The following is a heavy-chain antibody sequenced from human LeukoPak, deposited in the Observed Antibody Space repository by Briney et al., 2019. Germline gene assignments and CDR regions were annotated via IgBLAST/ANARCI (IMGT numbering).Heavy chain of an antibody. J-gene: IGHJ4*02. D-gene: IGHD3-3*01. CDR3: AKDLRSGSPRYYFDY. CDR1: GFTFSSYG. Sequence: GGSLRLSCAAPGFTFSSYGMHWVRQAPGKGLEWVAVIWYDGSNKYYADSVKGRFTISRDNSKNTLYLQMNSLRAEDTAVYYCAKDLRSGSPRYYFDYWGQGALVTVSS. CDR2: IWYDGSNK. V-gene: IGHV3-33*06.